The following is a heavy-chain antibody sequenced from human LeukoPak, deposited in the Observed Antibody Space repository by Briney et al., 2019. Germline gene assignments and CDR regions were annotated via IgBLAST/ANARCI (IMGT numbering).Heavy chain of an antibody. Sequence: GASLRLSCAASGFTFSSYAMSWVRQAPGKGLEWVSAISGSGGSTYYADSVKGWFTISRDNSKNTLYLQMNSLRAEDTAVYYCAKDRLAGYSGYDSKDYWGQGTLVTVSS. V-gene: IGHV3-23*01. CDR2: ISGSGGST. CDR3: AKDRLAGYSGYDSKDY. CDR1: GFTFSSYA. D-gene: IGHD5-12*01. J-gene: IGHJ4*02.